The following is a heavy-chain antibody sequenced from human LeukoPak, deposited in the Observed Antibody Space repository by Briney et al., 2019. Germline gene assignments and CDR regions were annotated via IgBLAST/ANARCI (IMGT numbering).Heavy chain of an antibody. Sequence: PGGSLRLSCAASGFTLSSYSMNWVRQAPGKGLEWVSYISSSSSTIYYADSVKGRFTISRDNAKNSLYLQMNSLRAEDTAVYYCARDQSLYYYDSSGYYPFDYWGQGTLVTVSS. CDR3: ARDQSLYYYDSSGYYPFDY. CDR2: ISSSSSTI. CDR1: GFTLSSYS. D-gene: IGHD3-22*01. J-gene: IGHJ4*02. V-gene: IGHV3-48*01.